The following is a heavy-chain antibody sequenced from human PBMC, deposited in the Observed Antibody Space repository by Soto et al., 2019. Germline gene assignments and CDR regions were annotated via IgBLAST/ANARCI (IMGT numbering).Heavy chain of an antibody. Sequence: XETLSLTCTVSGGSISSYYWSWIRQPPGKGLEWIGYIYYSGSTNYNPSLKSRVTISVDTSKNQFSLKLSSVTAADTAVYYCARDNIRDGYNYFDYLGQGTLVTVSS. CDR1: GGSISSYY. D-gene: IGHD5-12*01. J-gene: IGHJ4*02. V-gene: IGHV4-59*01. CDR2: IYYSGST. CDR3: ARDNIRDGYNYFDY.